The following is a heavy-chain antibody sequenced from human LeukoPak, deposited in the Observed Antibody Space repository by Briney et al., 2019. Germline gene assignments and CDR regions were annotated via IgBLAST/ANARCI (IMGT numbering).Heavy chain of an antibody. V-gene: IGHV1-2*02. CDR3: ASATYLIYYMDV. J-gene: IGHJ6*03. CDR1: GYTFTSYG. CDR2: INPNSGGT. Sequence: ASVKVSCKASGYTFTSYGISWVRQAPGQGLEWMGWINPNSGGTNYAQKFQGRVTMTRDTSISTAYMELSRLRSDDTAVYYCASATYLIYYMDVWGKGTTVTVSS.